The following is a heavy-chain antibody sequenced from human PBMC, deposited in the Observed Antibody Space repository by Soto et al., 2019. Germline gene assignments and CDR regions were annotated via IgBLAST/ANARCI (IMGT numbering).Heavy chain of an antibody. CDR1: GFSVNSNY. CDR3: AKDQGSSWYEIDY. D-gene: IGHD6-13*01. J-gene: IGHJ4*02. V-gene: IGHV3-53*01. Sequence: GGSLRLSCAASGFSVNSNYMSWVRQAPGKGLEWVSDIYSGGSTYYADSVKGRFTISRDNSKNTLYLQMNSLRAEDTAVYYCAKDQGSSWYEIDYWGQGTLVTVSS. CDR2: IYSGGST.